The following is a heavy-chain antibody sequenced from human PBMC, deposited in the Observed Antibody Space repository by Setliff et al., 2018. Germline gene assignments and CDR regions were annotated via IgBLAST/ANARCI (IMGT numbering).Heavy chain of an antibody. V-gene: IGHV1-46*01. Sequence: ASVKVSCKTSGDTFVSYYVHWVRQAPGQGLEWMGLIKPGIDTATYAQKFQGRVTMTRDTSAKLVFMEPNGLRSDDTAVYYYARDVTGTYNGRLEYWGLGTLVTVSS. D-gene: IGHD1-1*01. CDR3: ARDVTGTYNGRLEY. J-gene: IGHJ4*02. CDR1: GDTFVSYY. CDR2: IKPGIDTA.